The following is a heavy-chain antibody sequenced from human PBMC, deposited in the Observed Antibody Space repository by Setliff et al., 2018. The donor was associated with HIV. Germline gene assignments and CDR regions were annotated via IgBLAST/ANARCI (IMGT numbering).Heavy chain of an antibody. V-gene: IGHV1-8*02. D-gene: IGHD6-13*01. Sequence: ASVKVYCKASGYTFTSYDINWVRQATGQGLEWMGWMNPNSGNTGYAQKFQGRVTMTRNTSISTAYMELSSLRSEDTAVYYCARVGIAAAGCIKMFDYWGQGTLVTVSS. CDR3: ARVGIAAAGCIKMFDY. J-gene: IGHJ4*02. CDR1: GYTFTSYD. CDR2: MNPNSGNT.